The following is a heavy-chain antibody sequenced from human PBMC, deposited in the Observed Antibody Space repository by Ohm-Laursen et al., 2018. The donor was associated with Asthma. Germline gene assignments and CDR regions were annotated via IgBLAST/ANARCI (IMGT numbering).Heavy chain of an antibody. CDR1: GFTFSSYG. CDR2: ISYDGSNK. CDR3: ARDPRYARFDY. Sequence: SLRLSCAASGFTFSSYGVHWVRQAPGKGLEWVAVISYDGSNKYYADSVKGRFTISRDNSKNTLYLQMNSLRAEDTAVYYCARDPRYARFDYWGQGTLVTVSS. V-gene: IGHV3-30*03. J-gene: IGHJ4*02. D-gene: IGHD2-8*01.